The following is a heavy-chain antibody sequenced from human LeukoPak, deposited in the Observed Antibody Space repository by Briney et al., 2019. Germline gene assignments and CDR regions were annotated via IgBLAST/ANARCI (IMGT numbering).Heavy chain of an antibody. J-gene: IGHJ4*02. CDR2: IYPGDSNT. CDR3: ARPASGWNYFDF. D-gene: IGHD6-19*01. V-gene: IGHV5-51*01. Sequence: GESLQISCQGSGYRFATSWIGWVRQMPGKGLEWMGVIYPGDSNTRYSPSFQGQVTISVDESINTAYLQWSSLRASDTAMYYCARPASGWNYFDFWGQGTLVTVSS. CDR1: GYRFATSW.